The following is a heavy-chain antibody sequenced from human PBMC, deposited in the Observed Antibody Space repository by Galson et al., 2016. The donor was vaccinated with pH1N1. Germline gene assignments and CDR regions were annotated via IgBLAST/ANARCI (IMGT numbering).Heavy chain of an antibody. D-gene: IGHD3-16*01. CDR1: GLVYSDYW. J-gene: IGHJ3*02. CDR3: ARDRTYSESNTYYDLFDI. CDR2: INQHGSKN. Sequence: SLRLSCAASGLVYSDYWMTWVRQAPGKGLEWVGNINQHGSKNNYGDSVKGRFTISRDNAKNSLFLQMTSLRADDSAVYYCARDRTYSESNTYYDLFDIWGQGTMVTVSS. V-gene: IGHV3-7*03.